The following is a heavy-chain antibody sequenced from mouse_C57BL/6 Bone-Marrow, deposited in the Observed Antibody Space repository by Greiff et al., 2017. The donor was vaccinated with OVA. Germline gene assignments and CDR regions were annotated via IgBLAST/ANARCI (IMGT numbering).Heavy chain of an antibody. D-gene: IGHD4-1*01. CDR1: GYAFSSSW. CDR2: IYPGDGDT. Sequence: VQLQQSGPELVKPGASVKISCKASGYAFSSSWMNWVKQRPGKGLEWIGRIYPGDGDTNYNGKFKGKATLTADKSSSTAYMQLSSLTSEDSAVYFCARGDWGEDYWGQGTTLTVSS. J-gene: IGHJ2*01. V-gene: IGHV1-82*01. CDR3: ARGDWGEDY.